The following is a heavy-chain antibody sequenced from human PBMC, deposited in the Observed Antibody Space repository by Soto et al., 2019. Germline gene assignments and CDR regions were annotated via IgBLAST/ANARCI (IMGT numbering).Heavy chain of an antibody. CDR3: ARDLRYYKNGMDV. Sequence: SETLSLTCTVSGGSISSGDYYWSWIRQPPGKGLEWIGYIYYSGSTYYNPSLKSRVTISVDTSKNQFYLKLSSVTAADTAVYYCARDLRYYKNGMDVWGQGTTVPVYS. V-gene: IGHV4-30-4*01. J-gene: IGHJ6*02. D-gene: IGHD5-12*01. CDR2: IYYSGST. CDR1: GGSISSGDYY.